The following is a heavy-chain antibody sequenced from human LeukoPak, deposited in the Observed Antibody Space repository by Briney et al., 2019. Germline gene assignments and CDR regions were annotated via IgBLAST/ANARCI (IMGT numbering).Heavy chain of an antibody. Sequence: PGVSLRLSCAASGFTFSSYAMSWVRQAPGKGLEWVSSISGGGGVTYYAGSVKGRFTISRDNSKNTLYLQMNSLRVEDTAVYYCAKDPRVATIEIFDYWGQGTLVTVSS. D-gene: IGHD5-12*01. CDR2: ISGGGGVT. J-gene: IGHJ4*02. CDR1: GFTFSSYA. CDR3: AKDPRVATIEIFDY. V-gene: IGHV3-23*01.